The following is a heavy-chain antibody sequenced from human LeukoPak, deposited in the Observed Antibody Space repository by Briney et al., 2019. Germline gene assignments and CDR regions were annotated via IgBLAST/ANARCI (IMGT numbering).Heavy chain of an antibody. V-gene: IGHV1-18*01. Sequence: GESLKISCKGSGYSFTSQWIGWVRQAPGQGPEWMGWISAYNGRTNYGQRLQDRVTLTADKSTSTVYMEMRSLTSDDTAVYYCARGNWNDPLRNWGQGTLVTVSS. CDR1: GYSFTSQW. J-gene: IGHJ4*02. D-gene: IGHD1-20*01. CDR2: ISAYNGRT. CDR3: ARGNWNDPLRN.